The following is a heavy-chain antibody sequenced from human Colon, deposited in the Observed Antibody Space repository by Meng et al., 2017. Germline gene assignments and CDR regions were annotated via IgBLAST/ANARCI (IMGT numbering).Heavy chain of an antibody. CDR1: GYTFNSHG. CDR2: LSPYSVNT. CDR3: ARGTNEYFQH. J-gene: IGHJ1*01. Sequence: ASVKVSCKASGYTFNSHGFSWARLAPGQGLEWMGWLSPYSVNTKYAQKFQGRLSLTSETSKKTAYMELRDLTSDDSAIYYCARGTNEYFQHWGQGTLVTVSS. D-gene: IGHD2-8*01. V-gene: IGHV1-18*04.